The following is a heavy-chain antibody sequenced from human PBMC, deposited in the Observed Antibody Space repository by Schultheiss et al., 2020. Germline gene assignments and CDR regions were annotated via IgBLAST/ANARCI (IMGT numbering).Heavy chain of an antibody. CDR1: GFTFSSYG. Sequence: GGSLRLSCAASGFTFSSYGMHWVRQAPGKGLVWVSCINSDGSSTSYADSVKGRFTISRDNAKNTLYLQMNSLRAEDTAVYYCAKDPKIAVAGYFDYWGQGTLVTVSS. D-gene: IGHD6-19*01. CDR3: AKDPKIAVAGYFDY. V-gene: IGHV3-74*01. J-gene: IGHJ4*02. CDR2: INSDGSST.